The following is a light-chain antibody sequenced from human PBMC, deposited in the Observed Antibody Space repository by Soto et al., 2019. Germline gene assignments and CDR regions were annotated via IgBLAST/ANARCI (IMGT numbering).Light chain of an antibody. Sequence: EIVMTQSPATLSVSPGERATLSCRASQSVSSNLAWYQQKPCQAPRLLIYVASTRATGIPARFSGSGSGTEFTLTISSLQSEDFAVYYCQQYNNWPPWTFGQGTKVDIK. J-gene: IGKJ1*01. CDR2: VAS. V-gene: IGKV3-15*01. CDR1: QSVSSN. CDR3: QQYNNWPPWT.